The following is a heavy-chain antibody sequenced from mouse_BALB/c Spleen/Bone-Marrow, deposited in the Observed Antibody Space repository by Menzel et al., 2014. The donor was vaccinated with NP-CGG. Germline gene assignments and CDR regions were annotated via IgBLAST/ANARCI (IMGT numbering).Heavy chain of an antibody. CDR3: TRGDGNYWYFDV. D-gene: IGHD2-1*01. CDR2: IYPGSGST. J-gene: IGHJ1*01. CDR1: GYTSTSYW. V-gene: IGHV1S22*01. Sequence: KQSGSELVRPGASVKLSCKASGYTSTSYWMHWVKQRHGQGLEWIGNIYPGSGSTNYDEEFKSKGTLTVDTSSSTAYMHLSSLTSEDSAVYYCTRGDGNYWYFDVWGAGTRSPSPQ.